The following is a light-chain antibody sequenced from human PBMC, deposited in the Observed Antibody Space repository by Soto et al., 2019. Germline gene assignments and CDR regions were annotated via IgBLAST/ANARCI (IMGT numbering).Light chain of an antibody. Sequence: EIVMTQSPATLSVSPGERATLSCRASQNISSNLAWYQQKPGQAPRVLIDGASTRATGIPARFSGSGSGTEFTLTISSLQSEDFAVYYCQQYNNWLWTFGQGTKVAIK. J-gene: IGKJ1*01. CDR3: QQYNNWLWT. CDR2: GAS. V-gene: IGKV3-15*01. CDR1: QNISSN.